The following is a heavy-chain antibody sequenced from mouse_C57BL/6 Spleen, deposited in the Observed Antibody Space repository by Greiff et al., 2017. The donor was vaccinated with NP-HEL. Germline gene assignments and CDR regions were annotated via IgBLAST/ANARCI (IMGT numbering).Heavy chain of an antibody. CDR1: GYTFTDYE. CDR2: IDPETGGT. D-gene: IGHD1-1*01. J-gene: IGHJ4*01. CDR3: TRGSYYGSSYWAMDY. Sequence: QVQLQQSGAELVRPGASVTLSCKASGYTFTDYEMHWVKQTPVHGLEWIGAIDPETGGTAYNQKFKGKAILTADKSSSTAYMELRSLTSEDSAVYYCTRGSYYGSSYWAMDYWGQGTSVTVSS. V-gene: IGHV1-15*01.